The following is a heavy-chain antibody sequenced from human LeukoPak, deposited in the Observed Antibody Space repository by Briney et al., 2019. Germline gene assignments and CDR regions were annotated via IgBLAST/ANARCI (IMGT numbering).Heavy chain of an antibody. CDR3: ARDQPGIALAGFLRRFDY. V-gene: IGHV4-38-2*02. CDR1: GYSISSGNY. J-gene: IGHJ4*02. CDR2: IYYSGST. Sequence: SETLSLTCSVSGYSISSGNYWGWIRQPPGKGLEWIGSIYYSGSTYYNPSLKSRITISLDTSKNQFSLKLSSVTAADTAVYYCARDQPGIALAGFLRRFDYWGQGTLVTVSS. D-gene: IGHD6-19*01.